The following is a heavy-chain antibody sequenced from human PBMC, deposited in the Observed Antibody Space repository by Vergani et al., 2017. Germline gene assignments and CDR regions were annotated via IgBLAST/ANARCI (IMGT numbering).Heavy chain of an antibody. CDR1: VASIGITT. V-gene: IGHV4-59*13. CDR2: IYYGGST. D-gene: IGHD2-21*02. CDR3: ARNPYCGGDCYSDAFDI. Sequence: QVQLQESGPGLVKPSETLSLTSPVPVASIGITTGSGIGSPPGKGLEWIGYIYYGGSTNYNPSLKSRVTISVDTSKNQFSLKLSSVTAADTAVYYCARNPYCGGDCYSDAFDIWGQGTMVTVSS. J-gene: IGHJ3*02.